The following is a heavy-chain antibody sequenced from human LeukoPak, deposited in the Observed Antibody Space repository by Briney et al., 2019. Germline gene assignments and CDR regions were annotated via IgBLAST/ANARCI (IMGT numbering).Heavy chain of an antibody. CDR1: GGSISSSSYY. CDR2: IYYSGST. Sequence: SETLSLTCTVSGGSISSSSYYWGWIRQPPGKGLEWIGSIYYSGSTYYNPSLKSRVTISVDTSKNQFSLKLTSVTAADTAVYYCARDRDVGTYYYYYGLDVWGQGTTVTVSS. J-gene: IGHJ6*02. V-gene: IGHV4-39*07. CDR3: ARDRDVGTYYYYYGLDV. D-gene: IGHD1-26*01.